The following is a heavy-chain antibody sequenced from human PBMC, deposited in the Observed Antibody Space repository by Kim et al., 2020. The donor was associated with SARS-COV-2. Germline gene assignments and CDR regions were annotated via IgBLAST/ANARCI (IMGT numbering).Heavy chain of an antibody. J-gene: IGHJ4*02. CDR1: GYSISSGYY. D-gene: IGHD1-26*01. Sequence: SETLSLTCTVSGYSISSGYYWGWIRQPPGKGLEWIGSIYHSGSTYYNPSLKSRVTISVDTSKNQFSLKLSSVTAADTAVYYCATLPAGPLVDYWGQGTLVTVSS. CDR3: ATLPAGPLVDY. CDR2: IYHSGST. V-gene: IGHV4-38-2*02.